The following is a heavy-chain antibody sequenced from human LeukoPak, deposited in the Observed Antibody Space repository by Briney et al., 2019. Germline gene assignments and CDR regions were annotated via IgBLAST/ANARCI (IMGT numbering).Heavy chain of an antibody. V-gene: IGHV3-74*01. CDR2: TNSDGSST. J-gene: IGHJ4*02. CDR1: GFTFSSYW. D-gene: IGHD1-26*01. Sequence: PGGSLRLSCAASGFTFSSYWMHWVRQAPGKGPVWVSRTNSDGSSTSYADSVKGRFTISRDNAKNTLYLQMNSLRAEDTAVYYCASYSGSSPKTYYFDYWGQGTLVTVSS. CDR3: ASYSGSSPKTYYFDY.